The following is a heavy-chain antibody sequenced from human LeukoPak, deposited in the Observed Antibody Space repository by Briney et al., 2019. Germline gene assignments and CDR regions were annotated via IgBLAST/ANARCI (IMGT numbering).Heavy chain of an antibody. CDR1: GFTFSSYA. Sequence: GRSLRLSCAAFGFTFSSYAMHWVRQAPGKGLEWVAVISYDGSNKYYADSVRGRFTISRDNSKNTLYLQMNGLRAEDTAVYYCARWGSGTGGWGQGTLVTVSS. J-gene: IGHJ4*02. D-gene: IGHD3-10*01. CDR2: ISYDGSNK. CDR3: ARWGSGTGG. V-gene: IGHV3-30*04.